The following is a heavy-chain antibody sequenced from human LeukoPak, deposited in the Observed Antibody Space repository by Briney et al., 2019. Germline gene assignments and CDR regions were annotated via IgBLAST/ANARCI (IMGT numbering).Heavy chain of an antibody. Sequence: PGRSLRLSCAASGFTFDDYAMHWVRQAPGKGLEWVSGISWNSGSIGYADSVKGRFTISRDNAKNSLYLQMNSLRAEDTAVYYCARDQLRYSGSYSLAYWGQGTLVTASS. CDR1: GFTFDDYA. J-gene: IGHJ4*02. V-gene: IGHV3-9*01. CDR3: ARDQLRYSGSYSLAY. D-gene: IGHD1-26*01. CDR2: ISWNSGSI.